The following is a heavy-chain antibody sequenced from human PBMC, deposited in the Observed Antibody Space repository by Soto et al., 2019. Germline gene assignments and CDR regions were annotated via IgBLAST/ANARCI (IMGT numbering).Heavy chain of an antibody. V-gene: IGHV1-18*01. D-gene: IGHD6-19*01. Sequence: GASVKVSCKASGYTFMTYGISWVRQAPGQGLEWMGWISAYNGNTNYAQKLQGRVTMTTDISTTTAYMELRRLRSDDTAVYFCARSNQWLDTRFDSWGQGTRVTVSS. J-gene: IGHJ4*02. CDR1: GYTFMTYG. CDR3: ARSNQWLDTRFDS. CDR2: ISAYNGNT.